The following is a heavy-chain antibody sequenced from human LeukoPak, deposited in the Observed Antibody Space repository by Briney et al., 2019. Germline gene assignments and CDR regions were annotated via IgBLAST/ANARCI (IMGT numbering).Heavy chain of an antibody. D-gene: IGHD3-16*02. V-gene: IGHV4-59*01. Sequence: PSETLSLTCTVSGGSISSYYWSWIRQPPGKGLEWIGYIYYSGSTNYNPSLKSRVTISVDTSKNQFSLKLSSVTAADTAVYYCARSHHRDDAFDIWGQGTMVTVSS. CDR1: GGSISSYY. CDR2: IYYSGST. J-gene: IGHJ3*02. CDR3: ARSHHRDDAFDI.